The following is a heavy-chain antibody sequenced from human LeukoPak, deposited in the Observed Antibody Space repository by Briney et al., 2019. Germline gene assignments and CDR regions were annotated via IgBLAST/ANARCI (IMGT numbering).Heavy chain of an antibody. Sequence: GESLQISCKGSGYSFTSYWIGWVRQMPGKGLEWMGIIYPGDSDTRYSPSFQGQVTISADKSISTAYLQWSSLKASDTAMYYCATLGDSSGYPGYYFDYWGQGTLVTVSS. CDR3: ATLGDSSGYPGYYFDY. D-gene: IGHD3-22*01. V-gene: IGHV5-51*01. CDR1: GYSFTSYW. CDR2: IYPGDSDT. J-gene: IGHJ4*02.